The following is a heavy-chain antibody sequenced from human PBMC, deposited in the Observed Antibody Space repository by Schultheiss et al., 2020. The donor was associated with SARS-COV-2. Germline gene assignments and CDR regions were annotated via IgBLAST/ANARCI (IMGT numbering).Heavy chain of an antibody. CDR3: ARGPNFRYDSSGPAGY. J-gene: IGHJ4*02. CDR2: ISSSSSYI. Sequence: GGSLRLSCAASGFTFSSYGMHWVRQAPGKGLEWVSSISSSSSYIYYADSVKGRFTISRDNAKNSLYLQMNSLRAEDTAVYYCARGPNFRYDSSGPAGYWGQGTLVTVSS. CDR1: GFTFSSYG. D-gene: IGHD3-22*01. V-gene: IGHV3-21*01.